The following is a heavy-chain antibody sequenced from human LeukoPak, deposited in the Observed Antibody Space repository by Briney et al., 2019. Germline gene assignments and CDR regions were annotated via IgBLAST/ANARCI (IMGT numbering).Heavy chain of an antibody. Sequence: GGSLRLSCAASGFTVSSNYMSWVRQAPGKGLEWVSVIYSGGSTYYADSVKGRFTISRDNSKNTLYLQMNSLRAEDTAVYYCARGPHYYDSSGYYDYWGQETLVTVSS. V-gene: IGHV3-53*01. CDR2: IYSGGST. CDR1: GFTVSSNY. J-gene: IGHJ4*02. CDR3: ARGPHYYDSSGYYDY. D-gene: IGHD3-22*01.